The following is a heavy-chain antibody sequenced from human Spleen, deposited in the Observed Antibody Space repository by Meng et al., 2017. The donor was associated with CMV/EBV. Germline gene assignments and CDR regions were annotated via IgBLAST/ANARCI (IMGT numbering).Heavy chain of an antibody. CDR2: INRDGSIT. J-gene: IGHJ4*02. Sequence: GVSLKISCAASGFPFSVYWMHWVRQAPGKGLVWVSRINRDGSITDYADSVKGRFTISRDNAKNSLFLQMNSLRVEDTAVYWCARDLMPATTMGYWGQGTLVTVSS. V-gene: IGHV3-74*01. D-gene: IGHD1-26*01. CDR3: ARDLMPATTMGY. CDR1: GFPFSVYW.